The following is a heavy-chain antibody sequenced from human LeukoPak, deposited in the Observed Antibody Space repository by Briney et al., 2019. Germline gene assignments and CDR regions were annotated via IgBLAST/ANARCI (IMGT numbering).Heavy chain of an antibody. CDR3: AKDRPAYYYGSGSYYIADFFDY. Sequence: SGGSLRLSCAASGFTFSSYAMSWVRQAPGKGLEWVSTISGSGVSTYYADSVKGRFTISRDNSKNTLYLQMNSLRADDTAVYYCAKDRPAYYYGSGSYYIADFFDYWGQGTLVTVSS. CDR1: GFTFSSYA. D-gene: IGHD3-10*01. V-gene: IGHV3-23*01. CDR2: ISGSGVST. J-gene: IGHJ4*02.